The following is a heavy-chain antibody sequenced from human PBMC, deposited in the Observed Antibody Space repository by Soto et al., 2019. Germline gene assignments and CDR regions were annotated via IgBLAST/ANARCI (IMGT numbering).Heavy chain of an antibody. CDR3: AKCSYYDILTGPFLRYFDL. D-gene: IGHD3-9*01. V-gene: IGHV3-9*01. CDR1: GFTFDDYA. CDR2: ISWNSGSI. Sequence: EVQLVESGGGLVQPGRSLRLSCAASGFTFDDYAMHWVRQAPGKGLEWVSGISWNSGSIGYADSVKGRFTISRDNAKNSLYLQMNSLRAEDTALYYCAKCSYYDILTGPFLRYFDLWGRGTLVTVSS. J-gene: IGHJ2*01.